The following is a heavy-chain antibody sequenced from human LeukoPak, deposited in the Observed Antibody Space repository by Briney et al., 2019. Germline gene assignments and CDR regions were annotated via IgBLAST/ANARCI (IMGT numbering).Heavy chain of an antibody. J-gene: IGHJ4*02. Sequence: RGESLKSSCKGSGYSFTSYWIGWVRQMPGKGLEWMGIIYPGDSDTRYSPSFQGQVTISADKSISTAYLQWSSLKASDTAMYYCARRRGIAARSSRYYFDYWGQGTLVTVSS. V-gene: IGHV5-51*01. CDR1: GYSFTSYW. CDR3: ARRRGIAARSSRYYFDY. D-gene: IGHD6-6*01. CDR2: IYPGDSDT.